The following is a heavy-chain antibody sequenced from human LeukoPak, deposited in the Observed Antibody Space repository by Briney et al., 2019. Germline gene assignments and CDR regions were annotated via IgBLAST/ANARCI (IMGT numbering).Heavy chain of an antibody. D-gene: IGHD4-17*01. CDR1: GGSISSSSYY. J-gene: IGHJ5*02. CDR2: IYYSGST. Sequence: SETLSLTCTVSGGSISSSSYYWGWIRQPPGKGLEWIGSIYYSGSTYYNPSLKSRVTISVDTSKNQFSLKLSSVTAADTAVYYCARRAVTTYSWFDPWGQGTLVTVSS. V-gene: IGHV4-39*07. CDR3: ARRAVTTYSWFDP.